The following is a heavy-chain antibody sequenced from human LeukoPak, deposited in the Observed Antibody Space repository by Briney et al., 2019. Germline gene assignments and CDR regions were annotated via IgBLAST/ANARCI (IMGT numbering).Heavy chain of an antibody. Sequence: SETLSLTCTVSGGSINSYYWTWIRQPAGKGLEWIGRIYTGGSTNYNPSLESRVTMSVDTSKNQFSLKLNSVTAADTAVYYCARQEGGIVGPYWGQGTLVTVSS. J-gene: IGHJ4*02. CDR2: IYTGGST. V-gene: IGHV4-4*07. CDR3: ARQEGGIVGPY. CDR1: GGSINSYY. D-gene: IGHD1-26*01.